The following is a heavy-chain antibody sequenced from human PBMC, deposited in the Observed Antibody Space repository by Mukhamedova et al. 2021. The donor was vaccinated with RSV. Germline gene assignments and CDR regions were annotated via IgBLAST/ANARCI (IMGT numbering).Heavy chain of an antibody. V-gene: IGHV3-74*01. CDR3: ARGAGAPYDY. CDR2: INSDGSIT. J-gene: IGHJ4*02. D-gene: IGHD3-16*01. Sequence: GLVWVSRINSDGSITTYADSVKGRFTISRDNAKNTLSLQMNSLRAEDTAVYYCARGAGAPYDYWGQGTLVTVSS.